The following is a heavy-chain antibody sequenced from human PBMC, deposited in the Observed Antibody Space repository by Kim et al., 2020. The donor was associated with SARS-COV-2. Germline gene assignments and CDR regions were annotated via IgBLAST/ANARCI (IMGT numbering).Heavy chain of an antibody. Sequence: GGSLRLSCAASGFTFSGSAMHWVRQASGKGLEWVGRIRSKANSYATAYAASVKGRFTISRDDSKNTAYLQMNSLKTEDTAVYYCTRYLYDILTGQTEDYYGMDFWGQGTTVTVSS. D-gene: IGHD3-9*01. V-gene: IGHV3-73*01. CDR1: GFTFSGSA. J-gene: IGHJ6*02. CDR2: IRSKANSYAT. CDR3: TRYLYDILTGQTEDYYGMDF.